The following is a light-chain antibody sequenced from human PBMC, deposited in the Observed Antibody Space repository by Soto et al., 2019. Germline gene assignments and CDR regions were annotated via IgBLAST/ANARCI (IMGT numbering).Light chain of an antibody. J-gene: IGKJ1*01. CDR1: QSVSSN. Sequence: EIVMTQSPATLSVSPGERATLSCRASQSVSSNLAWYQQKPGQAPRLLIYGASTRATGIPARFSGSGSGTEFTLTISSLQSEDFAVYYCQQYNNWPPVPRKSWTFGQGTKVEIK. CDR3: QQYNNWPPVPRKSWT. CDR2: GAS. V-gene: IGKV3-15*01.